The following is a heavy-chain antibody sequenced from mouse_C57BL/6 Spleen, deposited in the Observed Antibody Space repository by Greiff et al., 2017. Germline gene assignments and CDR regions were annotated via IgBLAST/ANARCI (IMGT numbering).Heavy chain of an antibody. CDR2: IRRKSSHYAT. CDR1: GFTFNTYA. Sequence: DVHLVESGGGLVQPKGSLKLSCAASGFTFNTYAMHWVRQAPGKGLDWVARIRRKSSHYATYYAASVKDRFTISRDDSQSMSYLQMNNRKTEETAMDYCGREDYYGSSHYGGQGTTRTVSS. J-gene: IGHJ2*01. D-gene: IGHD1-1*01. V-gene: IGHV10-3*01. CDR3: GREDYYGSSHY.